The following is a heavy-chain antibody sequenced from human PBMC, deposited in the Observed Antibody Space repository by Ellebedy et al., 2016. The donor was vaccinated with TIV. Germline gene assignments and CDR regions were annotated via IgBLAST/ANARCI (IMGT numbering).Heavy chain of an antibody. CDR1: GGPISTYY. J-gene: IGHJ6*02. V-gene: IGHV4-59*08. Sequence: MPSETLSLTCTVSGGPISTYYWSWIRQPPGQGLEWIGYIYYSGYTEYNPSLKSRVTISLDTSKDQFSLRLSSVTAADTAVYDCARGPLRYFDWVYYYHGMDVWGQGTTVTVSS. D-gene: IGHD3-9*01. CDR2: IYYSGYT. CDR3: ARGPLRYFDWVYYYHGMDV.